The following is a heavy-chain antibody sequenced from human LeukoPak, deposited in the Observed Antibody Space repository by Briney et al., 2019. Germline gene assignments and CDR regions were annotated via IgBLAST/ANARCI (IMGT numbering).Heavy chain of an antibody. J-gene: IGHJ4*02. CDR1: GGSISSSSYY. D-gene: IGHD3-22*01. CDR3: ARHSSGYYYSPFDY. V-gene: IGHV4-39*01. CDR2: IYNSGST. Sequence: SETLSLTCTVSGGSISSSSYYWGWIRQPPGKGLEWIGSIYNSGSTYHNPSLKSRVTISIDTSKNQFSLNLRSVTAADSAVYYCARHSSGYYYSPFDYWGQGRLVTVS.